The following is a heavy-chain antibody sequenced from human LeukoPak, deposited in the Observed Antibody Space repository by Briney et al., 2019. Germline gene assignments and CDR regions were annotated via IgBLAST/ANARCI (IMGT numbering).Heavy chain of an antibody. V-gene: IGHV3-30*02. D-gene: IGHD6-13*01. Sequence: GGSLRLSCAASGFTFSSYGMHWVRQAPGKGREGVAFIRYDGSNKYYADSVKGRFTISRDNSKNTLYLQMNSLRAEDTAVYYCAKPYSSSYYFDYWGQGTLVTVSS. J-gene: IGHJ4*02. CDR3: AKPYSSSYYFDY. CDR1: GFTFSSYG. CDR2: IRYDGSNK.